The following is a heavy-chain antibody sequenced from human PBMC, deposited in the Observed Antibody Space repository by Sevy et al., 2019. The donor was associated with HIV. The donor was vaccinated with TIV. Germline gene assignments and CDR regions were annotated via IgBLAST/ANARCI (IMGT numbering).Heavy chain of an antibody. CDR1: GFTFSNAW. CDR2: IKSKTDGGTT. CDR3: AREGSRYDYIWGSYRKGDWFDP. Sequence: GGSLRLSCAASGFTFSNAWMSWVRQAPGKGLEWVGRIKSKTDGGTTDYAAPVKGRFTISRDNAKNSLYLQMNSLRAEDTAVYYCAREGSRYDYIWGSYRKGDWFDPWGQGTLVTVSS. V-gene: IGHV3-15*01. J-gene: IGHJ5*02. D-gene: IGHD3-16*02.